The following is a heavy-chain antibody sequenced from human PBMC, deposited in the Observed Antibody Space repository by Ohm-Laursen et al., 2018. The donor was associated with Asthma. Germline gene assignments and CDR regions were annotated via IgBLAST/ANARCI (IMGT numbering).Heavy chain of an antibody. J-gene: IGHJ6*02. CDR2: ISYDGSNK. Sequence: SLRLSCAASGFTFSSYGMHWVRQAPGKGLEWVAVISYDGSNKYYADSVKGRFTISRDNSKNTLYLQMNSLRAEDTAVYYCAREERRITIFGVVTYPRSVGMDVWGQGTTVTVSS. V-gene: IGHV3-30*03. CDR3: AREERRITIFGVVTYPRSVGMDV. CDR1: GFTFSSYG. D-gene: IGHD3-3*01.